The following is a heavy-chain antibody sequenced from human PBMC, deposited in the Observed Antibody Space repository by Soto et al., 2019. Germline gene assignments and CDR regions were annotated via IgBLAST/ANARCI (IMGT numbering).Heavy chain of an antibody. CDR2: ISSSGSTI. V-gene: IGHV3-11*01. D-gene: IGHD2-21*02. CDR3: ARDSAVVTSYDYYGMDV. Sequence: PGGSLRLCCAASGFTFSDYYMSWIRQAPGKGLEWVSYISSSGSTIYYADSVKGRFTISRDNAKNSLYLQMNSLRAEDTAVYYCARDSAVVTSYDYYGMDVWGQGTTVTVSS. CDR1: GFTFSDYY. J-gene: IGHJ6*02.